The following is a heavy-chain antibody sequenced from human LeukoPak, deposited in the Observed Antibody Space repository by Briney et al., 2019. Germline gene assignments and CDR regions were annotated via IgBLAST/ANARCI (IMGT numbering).Heavy chain of an antibody. CDR1: GFTFDDYG. CDR3: ARGSYGSWLPYFDY. CDR2: INWNGGST. V-gene: IGHV3-20*04. Sequence: PGGSLRLSCAASGFTFDDYGMSWVRQAPGKGLEWVSGINWNGGSTGYADSVKGRFTISRDNAKNSLYLQMNSLRAEDTALYYCARGSYGSWLPYFDYWGQGTLVTVSS. D-gene: IGHD2-15*01. J-gene: IGHJ4*02.